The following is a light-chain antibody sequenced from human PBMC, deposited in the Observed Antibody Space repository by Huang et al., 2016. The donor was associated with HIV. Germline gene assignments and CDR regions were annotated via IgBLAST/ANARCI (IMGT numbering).Light chain of an antibody. V-gene: IGKV3-20*01. CDR3: QQYGSSPLT. CDR1: QNVNSRN. J-gene: IGKJ1*01. CDR2: GAS. Sequence: EIALTQSPGTLSLSPGERATLSCRASQNVNSRNLAWYQHKPGQAPRLLIYGASSRATGIPDRFSGSGSGTDFSLTISRLEPEDFAVYYCQQYGSSPLTSGQGTKVEIK.